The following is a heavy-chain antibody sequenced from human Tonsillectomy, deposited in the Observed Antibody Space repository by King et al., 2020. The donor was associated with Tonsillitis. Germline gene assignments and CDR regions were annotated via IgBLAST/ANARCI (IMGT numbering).Heavy chain of an antibody. CDR3: ARHFWIAAAGPSHYYYYYYMDV. V-gene: IGHV5-51*01. Sequence: EVQLVESGAEVKKPGESLKISCKGSGYSFTSYWIGWVRQMPGKGLEWMGVIYPGDSDTRYSPSFQGQVTISADKSISTAYLQWSSLKASDTAMYYCARHFWIAAAGPSHYYYYYYMDVWGKGTTVTVSS. D-gene: IGHD6-13*01. CDR1: GYSFTSYW. CDR2: IYPGDSDT. J-gene: IGHJ6*03.